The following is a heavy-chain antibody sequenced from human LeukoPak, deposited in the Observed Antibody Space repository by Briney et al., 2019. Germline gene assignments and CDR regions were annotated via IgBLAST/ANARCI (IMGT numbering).Heavy chain of an antibody. J-gene: IGHJ3*01. Sequence: ASVKVSCKASGYSFTNYGISWVRQAPGQGLEWMGWISTYNRNAKYAEKFQGRVTMTTDTSTSTAYMDLGSLRSDDTATYYCARADTSMITPQNAFDLWGQGTVVTVSS. D-gene: IGHD5-18*01. CDR1: GYSFTNYG. CDR3: ARADTSMITPQNAFDL. CDR2: ISTYNRNA. V-gene: IGHV1-18*01.